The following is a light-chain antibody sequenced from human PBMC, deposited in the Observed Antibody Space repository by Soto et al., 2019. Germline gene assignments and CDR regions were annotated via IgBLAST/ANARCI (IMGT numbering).Light chain of an antibody. V-gene: IGKV3-15*01. CDR3: QQYNHWPWT. J-gene: IGKJ1*01. CDR1: QSVSSF. Sequence: EIMMTQSPATLSVSPGERVTLSCRASQSVSSFLAWYQLKPGQAPRLLIYGASTRATGVPATFSGSGSGTAFTLTISSLQSEDSALYYCQQYNHWPWTFGQGTKVEIK. CDR2: GAS.